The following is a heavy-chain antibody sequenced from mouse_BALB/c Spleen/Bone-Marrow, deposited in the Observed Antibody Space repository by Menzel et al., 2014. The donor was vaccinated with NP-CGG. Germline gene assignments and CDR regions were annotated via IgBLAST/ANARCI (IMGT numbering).Heavy chain of an antibody. CDR2: ISDGGTYS. CDR1: GFTFSDYY. V-gene: IGHV5-4*02. D-gene: IGHD1-1*02. Sequence: LQESGGCLMRPGGSLQLSCAASGFTFSDYYMYCVRQTPAKRLEWGATISDGGTYSYFADSVQGRFTISRINAKRNHYLQRNSLRSEGRAMYYRGRDMGDYRGQG. J-gene: IGHJ2*01. CDR3: GRDMGDY.